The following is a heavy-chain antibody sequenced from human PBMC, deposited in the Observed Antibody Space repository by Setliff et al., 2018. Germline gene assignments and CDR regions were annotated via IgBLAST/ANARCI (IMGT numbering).Heavy chain of an antibody. V-gene: IGHV3-48*01. Sequence: PSETLSLSCAASGFTFSIYSINWVRQAPGKGLEWISYISSRSNSIYYADSVKGRFTIPRDNARNSLYLQMDRLRPEDTAVYYCAKSGGDHCCPLYHHYYMDVWGTGTTVTVSS. CDR3: AKSGGDHCCPLYHHYYMDV. CDR2: ISSRSNSI. CDR1: GFTFSIYS. D-gene: IGHD2-21*02. J-gene: IGHJ6*03.